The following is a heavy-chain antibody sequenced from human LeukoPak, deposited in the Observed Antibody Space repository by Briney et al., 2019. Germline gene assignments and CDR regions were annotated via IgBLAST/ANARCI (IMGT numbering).Heavy chain of an antibody. CDR3: ARDGWGYFDY. J-gene: IGHJ4*02. Sequence: SQTLCLTCTVSGGSISSGSYYGSWIRQPAGKGLEWIGRIYTSGSTNYNPSLKSRVTISVDTSKNQFSLKLSSVTAADTAVYYCARDGWGYFDYWGQGTLVTVSS. CDR1: GGSISSGSYY. V-gene: IGHV4-61*02. CDR2: IYTSGST. D-gene: IGHD6-19*01.